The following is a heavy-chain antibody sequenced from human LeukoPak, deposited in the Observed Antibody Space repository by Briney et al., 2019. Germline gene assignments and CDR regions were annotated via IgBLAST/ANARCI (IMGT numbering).Heavy chain of an antibody. CDR1: GFTFSSYE. CDR3: SRDPRHSDY. V-gene: IGHV3-48*03. Sequence: GGSLRLSCAASGFTFSSYEMNWVRQAPGKGLEWVSYISGSSSDVNYIDSVRGRFTISRDNAKNSLYLHMNSLTVEDTAVYYCSRDPRHSDYWGQGTLVTVSS. J-gene: IGHJ4*02. CDR2: ISGSSSDV.